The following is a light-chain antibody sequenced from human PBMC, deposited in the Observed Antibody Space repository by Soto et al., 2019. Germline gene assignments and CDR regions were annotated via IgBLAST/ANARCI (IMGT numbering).Light chain of an antibody. Sequence: DIQMTQSPSSLSASVGDRVTITCRASQSISSYLNWYQQKPGKVPNLLIYAASRLRSGVPSRFSGSGSGADFTLTISRLQPEDFATYYCQQSYGTPFTFGPGTRVEI. CDR1: QSISSY. CDR3: QQSYGTPFT. CDR2: AAS. J-gene: IGKJ3*01. V-gene: IGKV1-39*01.